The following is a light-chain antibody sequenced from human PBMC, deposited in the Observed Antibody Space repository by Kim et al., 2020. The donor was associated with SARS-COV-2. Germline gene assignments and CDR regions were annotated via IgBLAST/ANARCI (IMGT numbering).Light chain of an antibody. Sequence: FMLTQPHSVSESPGKTVTISCTRSSGSIDDNYVQWYQQRPGGVPTAVIYEDDQRPSGVSDRFSGSIDNSSNSASLTISGLRTEDEAVYYCCSYAGNITLVFGGGTQLTVL. V-gene: IGLV6-57*04. CDR3: CSYAGNITLV. CDR1: SGSIDDNY. J-gene: IGLJ3*02. CDR2: EDD.